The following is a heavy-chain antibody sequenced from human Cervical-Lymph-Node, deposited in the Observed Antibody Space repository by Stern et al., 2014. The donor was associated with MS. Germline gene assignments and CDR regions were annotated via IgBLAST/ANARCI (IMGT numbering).Heavy chain of an antibody. CDR1: GFMIDDYA. CDR2: LTWHSGSI. D-gene: IGHD1-14*01. V-gene: IGHV3-9*01. J-gene: IGHJ6*02. Sequence: EVQLVESGGGLVQPGRSLRLSCAASGFMIDDYALHWVRPAPGKGLEWVSGLTWHSGSIGDADAVKGRFTISRDNAKNSLFLLMTSLRAEDTALYYGAKQGMTPELTGGFGDYYGMDVWGQGTTVTVSS. CDR3: AKQGMTPELTGGFGDYYGMDV.